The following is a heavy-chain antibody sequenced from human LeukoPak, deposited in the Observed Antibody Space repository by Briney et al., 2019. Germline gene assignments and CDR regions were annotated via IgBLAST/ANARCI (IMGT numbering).Heavy chain of an antibody. CDR1: GFISSQYG. Sequence: GGSLRLSCAASGFISSQYGFNWVRQAPGKGLEWVSHIRSTSETFYADSVKGRFTISRDHARNSLYLQMNNLRGEDTAIYYCARDAGNSGYGCDLWGQGTLVAVSS. D-gene: IGHD5-12*01. CDR3: ARDAGNSGYGCDL. CDR2: IRSTSET. J-gene: IGHJ5*02. V-gene: IGHV3-48*01.